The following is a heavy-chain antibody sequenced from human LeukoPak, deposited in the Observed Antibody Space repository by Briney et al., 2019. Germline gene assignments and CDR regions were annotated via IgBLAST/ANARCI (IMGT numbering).Heavy chain of an antibody. CDR3: ARANYCSSTSCYVFDY. CDR1: GFTFSSYS. CDR2: ISSSSSYI. Sequence: GGSLRLSCAASGFTFSSYSMNWVRQAPGKGLEWVSSISSSSSYIYYADSVKGRFTISRDNAKNSLYLQMNSLRAEDTAVYYCARANYCSSTSCYVFDYWGQGTLVTVSS. D-gene: IGHD2-2*01. J-gene: IGHJ4*02. V-gene: IGHV3-21*01.